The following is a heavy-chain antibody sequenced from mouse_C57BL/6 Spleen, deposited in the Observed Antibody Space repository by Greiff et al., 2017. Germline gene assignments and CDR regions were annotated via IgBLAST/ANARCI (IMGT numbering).Heavy chain of an antibody. J-gene: IGHJ3*01. CDR1: GFSLSTSGMG. V-gene: IGHV8-12*01. CDR2: IYWDDDK. Sequence: QVTLKESGPGILQSSQTLSLTCSFSGFSLSTSGMGVSWIRQPSGKGLEWLAHIYWDDDKRYNPSLKSRLTISKDTSRNQVFLKITRVDTADTAIYYCARRDDYYYESSWFAYWGQGTLVTVSA. D-gene: IGHD1-1*01. CDR3: ARRDDYYYESSWFAY.